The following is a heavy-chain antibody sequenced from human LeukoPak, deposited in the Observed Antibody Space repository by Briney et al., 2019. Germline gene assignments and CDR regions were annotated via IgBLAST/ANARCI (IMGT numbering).Heavy chain of an antibody. CDR2: ISGSGGST. Sequence: GGSLRLSCAASGFTFSSYAMSWVRQAPGKGLEWVSAISGSGGSTYYADPVKGRFTISRDNSKNTLYLQMNSLRAEDTAVYYCARLHYDVLTGPFDYWGQGTLVTVSS. V-gene: IGHV3-23*01. J-gene: IGHJ4*02. CDR1: GFTFSSYA. D-gene: IGHD3-9*01. CDR3: ARLHYDVLTGPFDY.